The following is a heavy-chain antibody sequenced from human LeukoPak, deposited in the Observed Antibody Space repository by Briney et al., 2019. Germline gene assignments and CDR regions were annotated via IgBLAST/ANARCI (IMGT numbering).Heavy chain of an antibody. CDR2: INHSGST. Sequence: PSETLSLTCAVYGGSFSGYYWSWIRQPPGKGLEWIGEINHSGSTNYNPSLKSRVTISVDTSKNQFSLKLSSVTAADTAVYYCARARPTYYYYGMDVWSQGTTVTVSS. CDR1: GGSFSGYY. CDR3: ARARPTYYYYGMDV. V-gene: IGHV4-34*01. J-gene: IGHJ6*02.